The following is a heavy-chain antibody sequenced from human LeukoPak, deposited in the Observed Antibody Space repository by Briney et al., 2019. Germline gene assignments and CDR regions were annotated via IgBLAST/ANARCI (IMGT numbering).Heavy chain of an antibody. Sequence: SGGSLRLSCAASGFTFSSYAMSWVRQAPGKGLEWVSAISGSGGSTYYADSVKGRFTISRDNSENTLYLQMNSLRAEDTAVYYCAKEGVVVTEYYFDYWGQGTLVTVSS. CDR2: ISGSGGST. D-gene: IGHD2-21*02. CDR3: AKEGVVVTEYYFDY. V-gene: IGHV3-23*01. CDR1: GFTFSSYA. J-gene: IGHJ4*02.